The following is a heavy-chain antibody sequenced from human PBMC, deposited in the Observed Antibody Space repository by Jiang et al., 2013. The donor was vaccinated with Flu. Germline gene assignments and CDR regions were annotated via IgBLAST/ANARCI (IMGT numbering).Heavy chain of an antibody. D-gene: IGHD6-13*01. CDR3: AGSSWYGGNWFDP. V-gene: IGHV1-45*02. CDR1: GYTFTYRY. CDR2: ITPFNGNT. J-gene: IGHJ5*02. Sequence: SGAEVKKPGSSVKVSCKASGYTFTYRYLHWVRQAPGQALEWMGWITPFNGNTNYAQKFQDRVTITRDRSMSTAYMELSSLRSEDTALYYCAGSSWYGGNWFDPWGQGTLVTVSS.